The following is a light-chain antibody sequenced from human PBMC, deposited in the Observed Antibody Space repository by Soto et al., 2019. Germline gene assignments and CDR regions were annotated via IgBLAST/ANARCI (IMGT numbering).Light chain of an antibody. J-gene: IGLJ2*01. V-gene: IGLV1-44*01. CDR1: SSNIGSNT. CDR2: SSN. Sequence: QAVVTQPPSASGTPGQRVTISCSGSSSNIGSNTVNWYQQLPGTAPKLLIYSSNQRPSGVPDRFSGSKSGTSASLAISGLQSEDEADYYCAVWDDSLNGLVFGGGTKLTVL. CDR3: AVWDDSLNGLV.